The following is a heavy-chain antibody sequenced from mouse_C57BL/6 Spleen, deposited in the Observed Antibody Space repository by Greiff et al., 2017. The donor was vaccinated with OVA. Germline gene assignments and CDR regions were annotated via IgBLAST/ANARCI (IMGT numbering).Heavy chain of an antibody. Sequence: EVQLQQSGPVLVKPGASVKMSCKASGYTFTDYYMNWVKQSHGKSLEWIGVINPYNGGTSYNQKFKGKATLTVDKSSSTAYMALNSLTSEDSAVYYCARARDDGYPWGQGTTLTVSS. CDR1: GYTFTDYY. CDR3: ARARDDGYP. D-gene: IGHD2-3*01. J-gene: IGHJ2*01. V-gene: IGHV1-19*01. CDR2: INPYNGGT.